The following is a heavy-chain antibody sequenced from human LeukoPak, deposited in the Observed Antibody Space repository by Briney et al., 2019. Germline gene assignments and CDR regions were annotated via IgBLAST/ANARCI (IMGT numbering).Heavy chain of an antibody. CDR3: ARYSGSYWDYYYSMDV. J-gene: IGHJ6*02. CDR2: IYYSGST. CDR1: GGSISSYY. D-gene: IGHD1-26*01. V-gene: IGHV4-59*01. Sequence: PSETLSLTCTVSGGSISSYYWSWIRQPPGKGLEWIGYIYYSGSTNYNPSLKSRVTISVDTSKNQFSLKLSSVTAADTAVYYCARYSGSYWDYYYSMDVWGQGTTVTVSS.